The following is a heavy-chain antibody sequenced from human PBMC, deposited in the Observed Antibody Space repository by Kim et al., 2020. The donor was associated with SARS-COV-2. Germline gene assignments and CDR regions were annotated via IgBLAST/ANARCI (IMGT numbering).Heavy chain of an antibody. J-gene: IGHJ4*02. V-gene: IGHV4-34*01. Sequence: KSRVTISVDTTKNQFSLKLSSVTAADAAVYYCARSTDMVQGVNLSYFDYWGQGTLVTVSS. D-gene: IGHD3-10*01. CDR3: ARSTDMVQGVNLSYFDY.